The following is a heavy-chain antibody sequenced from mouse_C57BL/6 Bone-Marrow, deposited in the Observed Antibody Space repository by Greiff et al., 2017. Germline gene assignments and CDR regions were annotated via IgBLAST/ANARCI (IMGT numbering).Heavy chain of an antibody. Sequence: VQLQQSGPELVRPGASVKISCKAPGYTFTSHWMQWVRQRPGQGLEWLGEIFPGSGSTYYNEKFKGKATLTVDTSSSTAYMQLSSLTSEDSAVYFCAREEDIYYGIPYAMDYCGQGASVTVSS. CDR1: GYTFTSHW. CDR2: IFPGSGST. J-gene: IGHJ4*01. D-gene: IGHD2-1*01. CDR3: AREEDIYYGIPYAMDY. V-gene: IGHV1-56*01.